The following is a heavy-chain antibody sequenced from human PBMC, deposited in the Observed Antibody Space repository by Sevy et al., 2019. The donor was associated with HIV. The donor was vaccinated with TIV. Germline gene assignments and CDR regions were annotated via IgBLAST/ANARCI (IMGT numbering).Heavy chain of an antibody. J-gene: IGHJ2*01. CDR3: AKAQDIVLPEDFDL. Sequence: GGSLRLSCAASGFTFDDYAMHWVRQAPGKGLEWVSGISWNSGSIGYADSVKGRFTISRYNAKNSLYLQMNSLRAEDTALYYCAKAQDIVLPEDFDLWGRGTLVTVSS. V-gene: IGHV3-9*01. D-gene: IGHD2-8*02. CDR2: ISWNSGSI. CDR1: GFTFDDYA.